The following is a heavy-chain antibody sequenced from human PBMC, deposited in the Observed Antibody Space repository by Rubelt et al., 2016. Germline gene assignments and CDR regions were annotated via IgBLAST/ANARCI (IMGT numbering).Heavy chain of an antibody. Sequence: QVQLVQSGAEVKKPGSSVMVSCKASGGTFRSYAISWVRQAPGQGLEWMGGIISIFVTATCAQKCQGRVTIIADEFTSTAYMELSSLRSEDTAVYYCARRPQLGPFDYWGQGTLVTVSS. CDR2: IISIFVTA. J-gene: IGHJ4*02. CDR3: ARRPQLGPFDY. D-gene: IGHD6-13*01. V-gene: IGHV1-69*01. CDR1: GGTFRSYA.